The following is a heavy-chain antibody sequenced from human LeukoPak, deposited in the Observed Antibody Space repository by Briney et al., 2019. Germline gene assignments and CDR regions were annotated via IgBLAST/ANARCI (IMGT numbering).Heavy chain of an antibody. D-gene: IGHD3-10*01. CDR1: GFTFSSYG. J-gene: IGHJ4*02. CDR3: AKDFTYYGSGSYYDYYFDY. CDR2: IWYDGSNK. Sequence: GRSLRLSCAASGFTFSSYGMHWVRQAPGKGLEWVAVIWYDGSNKYYADSVKGRFTISRDNSKNTLYLQMNSLRAEDTALYYCAKDFTYYGSGSYYDYYFDYWGQGTLVTVSS. V-gene: IGHV3-33*06.